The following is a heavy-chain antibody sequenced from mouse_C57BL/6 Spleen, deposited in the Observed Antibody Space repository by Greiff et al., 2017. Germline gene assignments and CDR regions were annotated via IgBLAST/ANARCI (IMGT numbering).Heavy chain of an antibody. J-gene: IGHJ4*01. CDR2: INPSNGGT. CDR1: GYTFTSYW. V-gene: IGHV1-53*01. CDR3: ARDGYYGGARDY. Sequence: QVQLQQPGPELVKPGASVKLSCKASGYTFTSYWMHWVKQRPGQGLEWIGNINPSNGGTNYNEKFKSKATLTVDKSSSTAYMQLSSLTSEDSAVYYCARDGYYGGARDYWGQGTSVTVSS. D-gene: IGHD2-3*01.